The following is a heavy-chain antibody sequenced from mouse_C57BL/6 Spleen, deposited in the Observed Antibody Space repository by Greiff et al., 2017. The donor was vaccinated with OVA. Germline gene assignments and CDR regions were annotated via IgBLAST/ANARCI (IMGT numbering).Heavy chain of an antibody. CDR1: GYTFTDYY. J-gene: IGHJ1*03. Sequence: EVQLQQSGPELVKPGASVKISCKGSGYTFTDYYMNWVKQSHGKSLEWIGDINPNNGGTSYNQKFKGKATLTVDKSSSTAYMELRSLTSEDSAVYYCARYPYYGSSYWYFDVWGTGTTVTVSS. CDR3: ARYPYYGSSYWYFDV. D-gene: IGHD1-1*01. CDR2: INPNNGGT. V-gene: IGHV1-26*01.